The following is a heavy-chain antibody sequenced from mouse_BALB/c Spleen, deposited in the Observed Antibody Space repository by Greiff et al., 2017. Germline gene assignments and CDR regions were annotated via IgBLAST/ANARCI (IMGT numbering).Heavy chain of an antibody. CDR2: INPSTGYT. J-gene: IGHJ4*01. Sequence: VMLVESGAELAKPGASVKMSCKASGYTFTSYWMHWVKQRPGQGLEWIGYINPSTGYTEYNQKFKDKATLTADKSSSTAYMQLSSLTSEDSAVYYCARRMITTDYYAMDYWGQGTSVTVSS. V-gene: IGHV1-7*01. CDR3: ARRMITTDYYAMDY. CDR1: GYTFTSYW. D-gene: IGHD2-4*01.